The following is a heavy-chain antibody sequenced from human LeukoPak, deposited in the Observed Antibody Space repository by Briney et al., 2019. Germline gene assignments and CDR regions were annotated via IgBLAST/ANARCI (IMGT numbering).Heavy chain of an antibody. CDR1: EFTFSSYW. V-gene: IGHV3-74*01. CDR3: ASPLRYCSGGSCYHYWYFDL. CDR2: ISSEGSST. Sequence: GGSLRLSFAASEFTFSSYWMHWVGQAPGKGRGWVSRISSEGSSTNYADSVKGRFTISRDNAKNTLYLQMNSLRAEDTAVYYCASPLRYCSGGSCYHYWYFDLWGRGTLVTVSS. D-gene: IGHD2-15*01. J-gene: IGHJ2*01.